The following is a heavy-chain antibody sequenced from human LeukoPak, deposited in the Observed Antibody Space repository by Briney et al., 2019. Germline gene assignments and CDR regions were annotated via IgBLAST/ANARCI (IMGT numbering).Heavy chain of an antibody. D-gene: IGHD5-12*01. CDR1: GGSISPFY. V-gene: IGHV4-59*01. CDR2: IYYTGGT. J-gene: IGHJ4*02. Sequence: SETLSLTCTVSGGSISPFYWNWIRQPPGKGLEWIGYIYYTGGTNYNPSLKSRVTISVDTSKKQFSLKLRSVTAADTAVYYCASSMATIARFDFWGQGTLVTVSS. CDR3: ASSMATIARFDF.